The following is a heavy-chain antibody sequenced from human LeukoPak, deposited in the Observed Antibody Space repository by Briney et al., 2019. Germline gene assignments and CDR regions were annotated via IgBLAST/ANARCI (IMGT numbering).Heavy chain of an antibody. CDR1: GFTFSSYG. Sequence: PGRSLRLSCAASGFTFSSYGMHWVRQAPGKGLEWVAVISYDGSNKYYADSVKGRFTISRDNSKNTLYLQMNSLRAEDTAVYYCAKIPRAATQSSYWGQGTLVTVSS. J-gene: IGHJ4*02. CDR2: ISYDGSNK. D-gene: IGHD2-15*01. CDR3: AKIPRAATQSSY. V-gene: IGHV3-30*18.